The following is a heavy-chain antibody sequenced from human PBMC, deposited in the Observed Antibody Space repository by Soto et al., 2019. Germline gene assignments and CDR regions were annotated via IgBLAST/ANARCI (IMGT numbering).Heavy chain of an antibody. CDR3: ARVGGPDIVASYDSKNYYYYMDV. J-gene: IGHJ6*03. CDR1: GFTFSDYY. Sequence: PGGSLRLSCAASGFTFSDYYMSWIRQAPGKGLEWVSYISSSGSTIYYADSVKGRFTISRDNAKNSLYLQMNSLRAEDTAVYYCARVGGPDIVASYDSKNYYYYMDVWGKGTTVTVSS. V-gene: IGHV3-11*01. D-gene: IGHD5-12*01. CDR2: ISSSGSTI.